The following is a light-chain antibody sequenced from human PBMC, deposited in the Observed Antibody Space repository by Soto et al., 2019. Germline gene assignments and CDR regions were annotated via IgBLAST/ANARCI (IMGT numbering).Light chain of an antibody. CDR1: ERLTTN. CDR3: QQYNKWPRT. V-gene: IGKV3D-15*01. CDR2: GTY. J-gene: IGKJ4*01. Sequence: EIVMTQSPATLSVSPGEGVTLSCRASERLTTNLAWYQQSPGQAPRLLIYGTYTRATGIPTRFSGSGTGTGFTLTISSLESEDFAVYYCQQYNKWPRTFGGGTKVDIK.